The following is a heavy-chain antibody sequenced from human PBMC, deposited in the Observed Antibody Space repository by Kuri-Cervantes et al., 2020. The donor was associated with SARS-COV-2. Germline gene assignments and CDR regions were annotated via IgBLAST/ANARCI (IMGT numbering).Heavy chain of an antibody. Sequence: GGSLRLSCAASGFTFSSYWMHWVRQAPGKGLVWVSRINSDGSSTSYADSVKGRFTISRDNAKNTLYLQMNSLRAEDTAVYYCAREARDYYDTSGYLDYWGQGFVVTVSS. CDR3: AREARDYYDTSGYLDY. D-gene: IGHD3-22*01. V-gene: IGHV3-74*01. CDR2: INSDGSST. J-gene: IGHJ4*02. CDR1: GFTFSSYW.